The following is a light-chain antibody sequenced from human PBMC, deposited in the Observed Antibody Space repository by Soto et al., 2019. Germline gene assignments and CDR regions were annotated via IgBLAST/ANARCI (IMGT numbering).Light chain of an antibody. J-gene: IGKJ5*01. CDR1: QPISYRS. V-gene: IGKV3-11*01. Sequence: IVLTRSPGTVSLSPGEGATLSCRASQPISYRSFAWYQHTPGRAPRLLIYGASIRATGISARFSGSGSGTVLSLTIFRLEPEDFAVYYCQQRNSWPPGITFGKGTRLEIK. CDR3: QQRNSWPPGIT. CDR2: GAS.